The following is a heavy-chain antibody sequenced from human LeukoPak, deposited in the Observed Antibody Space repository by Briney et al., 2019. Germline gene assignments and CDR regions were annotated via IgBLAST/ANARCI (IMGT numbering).Heavy chain of an antibody. CDR2: INNDGSEE. D-gene: IGHD4-23*01. CDR3: ARDLTVVPPGSYYYYGMDV. J-gene: IGHJ6*02. V-gene: IGHV3-7*01. Sequence: GGSLRLSCAASGFTFSSYWMSWVRRAAGKGLEWVANINNDGSEEYYADSVGGRFSFSRDNAKNSLNLQMNSLRDEDTAVYYCARDLTVVPPGSYYYYGMDVWGQGTTVTVSS. CDR1: GFTFSSYW.